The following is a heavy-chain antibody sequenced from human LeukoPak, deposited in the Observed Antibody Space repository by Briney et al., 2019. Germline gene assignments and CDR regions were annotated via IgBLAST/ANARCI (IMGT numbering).Heavy chain of an antibody. J-gene: IGHJ4*02. CDR3: AQESELYCDRYSDY. V-gene: IGHV4-31*03. D-gene: IGHD1-26*01. CDR2: IYYSGST. Sequence: PSQTLSLTCTVSGGSISSGGYYWRWLRQHPGKGLEGVGYIYYSGSTFYNPSLKSRVTISVDTSKNQFSLKLSPVTAGDQAVYYRAQESELYCDRYSDYRGQATMLTVPS. CDR1: GGSISSGGYY.